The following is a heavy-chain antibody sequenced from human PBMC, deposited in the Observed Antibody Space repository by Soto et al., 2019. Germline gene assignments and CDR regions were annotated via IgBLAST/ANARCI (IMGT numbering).Heavy chain of an antibody. V-gene: IGHV3-11*01. CDR1: GFTFSDYY. CDR3: ASLYGSGSYFGYYYGMDV. Sequence: QVQLVESGGGLVKPGGSLRLSCADSGFTFSDYYMSWIRQAPGKGLEWVSYISSSGSTIYYADSVKGRFTISRDNAKNPLYLQMNSLRAEDTAVYYCASLYGSGSYFGYYYGMDVWGQGTTVTVSS. CDR2: ISSSGSTI. D-gene: IGHD3-10*01. J-gene: IGHJ6*02.